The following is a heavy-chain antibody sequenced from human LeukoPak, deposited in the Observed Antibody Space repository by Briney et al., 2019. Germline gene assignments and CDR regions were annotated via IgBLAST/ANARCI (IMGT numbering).Heavy chain of an antibody. CDR1: GFAFSTYW. D-gene: IGHD3-10*01. J-gene: IGHJ4*02. Sequence: GGSLRLSCAASGFAFSTYWMHWVRQAPGKGLVWVSRIKSDGSSTSYADFVKGRFTVSRDNAKNTLYLEMSSLRAEDTATYFCARVGGRGSIGGDCWGQGTLVTVSS. CDR2: IKSDGSST. CDR3: ARVGGRGSIGGDC. V-gene: IGHV3-74*01.